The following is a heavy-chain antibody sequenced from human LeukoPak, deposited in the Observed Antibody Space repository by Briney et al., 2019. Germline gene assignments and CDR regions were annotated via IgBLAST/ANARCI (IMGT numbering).Heavy chain of an antibody. V-gene: IGHV4-39*01. CDR2: IYYSGST. Sequence: LRLSCAASGFTFSSYAMHWVRQPPGKGLEWIGSIYYSGSTYYNPSLKSRVTISVDTSKNQFSLKLSSVTAADTAVYYCARHRVPGIAAAAFDYWGQGTLVTVSS. D-gene: IGHD6-13*01. CDR1: GFTFSSYAMH. J-gene: IGHJ4*02. CDR3: ARHRVPGIAAAAFDY.